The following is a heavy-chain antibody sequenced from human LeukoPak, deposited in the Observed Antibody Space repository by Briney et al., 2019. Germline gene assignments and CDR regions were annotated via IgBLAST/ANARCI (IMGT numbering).Heavy chain of an antibody. D-gene: IGHD1-1*01. J-gene: IGHJ4*02. Sequence: SETLSLTCTVSGGFISSYYWSWIRRPAGKGLEWIGRIYASGSTNYNPSLKSRVNMSVDTSKNQFSLKLSSVTAADTAVYYCAREGAWGYYWYYFDYWGQGTLVTVSS. CDR3: AREGAWGYYWYYFDY. V-gene: IGHV4-4*07. CDR2: IYASGST. CDR1: GGFISSYY.